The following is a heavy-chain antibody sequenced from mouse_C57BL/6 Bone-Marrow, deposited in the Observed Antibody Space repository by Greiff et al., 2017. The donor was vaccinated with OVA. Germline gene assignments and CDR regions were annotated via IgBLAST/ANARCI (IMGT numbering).Heavy chain of an antibody. J-gene: IGHJ4*01. CDR3: ARVPGSSLYAMDY. D-gene: IGHD1-1*01. Sequence: DVQLVESGGGLVKPGGSLKLSCAASGFTFSSYAMSWVRQTPEKRLEWVATISDGGSYTYYPDNVKGRFTISRDNAKNNLYLQMSHLKSEDTAMYYCARVPGSSLYAMDYWGQGTSVTVSS. V-gene: IGHV5-4*01. CDR1: GFTFSSYA. CDR2: ISDGGSYT.